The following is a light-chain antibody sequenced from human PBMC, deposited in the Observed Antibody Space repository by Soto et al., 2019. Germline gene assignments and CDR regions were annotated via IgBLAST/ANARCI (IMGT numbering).Light chain of an antibody. CDR1: NSDVGGYNY. CDR2: DVS. Sequence: QSALTQPASVSGSPGQSITISCTGTNSDVGGYNYVSWYQQHPGKAPKLMIYDVSNRPSGVSNRFSGSKSGNTASLTISGLQAEDEADYYCSSYTTSNTLVVFGGGTKLTVL. CDR3: SSYTTSNTLVV. J-gene: IGLJ2*01. V-gene: IGLV2-14*03.